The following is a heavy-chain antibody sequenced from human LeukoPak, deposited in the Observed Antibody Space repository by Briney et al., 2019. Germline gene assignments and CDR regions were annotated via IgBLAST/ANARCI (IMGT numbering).Heavy chain of an antibody. Sequence: SETLSLTCAVPGSSISSSPWCSWVRQPPGKGLEWIGTIYHDGNTDYNPSLKSRVTISVDTSKNQFSLKLSSVTAADTAVYYCAGIEMAYFDYWGQGTLVTVSS. D-gene: IGHD5-24*01. V-gene: IGHV4-4*02. CDR2: IYHDGNT. CDR1: GSSISSSPW. CDR3: AGIEMAYFDY. J-gene: IGHJ4*02.